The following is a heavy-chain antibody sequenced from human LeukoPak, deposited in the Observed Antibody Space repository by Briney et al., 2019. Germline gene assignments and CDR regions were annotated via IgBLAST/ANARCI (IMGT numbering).Heavy chain of an antibody. CDR2: IYNSGST. Sequence: SQTLSLTCTVSGASTSSGLYYWNWFRQPAGKGLEYIGRIYNSGSTNYNPSLKSRVTISVDTPKNQFSLKLSSVTAADTAVYYCARDWAYSYMDVWGKGTTVTVSS. CDR3: ARDWAYSYMDV. CDR1: GASTSSGLYY. J-gene: IGHJ6*03. D-gene: IGHD3-16*01. V-gene: IGHV4-61*02.